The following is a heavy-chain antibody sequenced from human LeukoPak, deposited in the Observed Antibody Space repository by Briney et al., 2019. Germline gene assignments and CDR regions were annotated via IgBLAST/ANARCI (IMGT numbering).Heavy chain of an antibody. V-gene: IGHV4-34*01. D-gene: IGHD3-22*01. CDR3: ARGPRYYYDSSGYALDY. CDR1: GGSFSGYY. J-gene: IGHJ4*02. CDR2: INHSGST. Sequence: SETLSLTCAVYGGSFSGYYWSWIRQPPGKGLEWIGEINHSGSTSYNPSLKSRVTISVDTSKNQFSLKLSSVTAADTAVYYCARGPRYYYDSSGYALDYWGQGTLVTVSS.